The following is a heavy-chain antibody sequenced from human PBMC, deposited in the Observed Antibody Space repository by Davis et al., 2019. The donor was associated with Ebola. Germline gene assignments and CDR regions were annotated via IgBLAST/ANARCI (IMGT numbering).Heavy chain of an antibody. CDR1: GGSISSHY. J-gene: IGHJ4*02. CDR3: VRDGCPGGSCYCGDY. D-gene: IGHD2-15*01. V-gene: IGHV4-4*07. Sequence: PSETPSLTCTVSGGSISSHYWRWIRQPAGKGLEWIGRIYTSGRTNYNPSLKSRVTMSVDTSKNQFSLRLSSVTAADTAVYYCVRDGCPGGSCYCGDYWGQGTLVTVSS. CDR2: IYTSGRT.